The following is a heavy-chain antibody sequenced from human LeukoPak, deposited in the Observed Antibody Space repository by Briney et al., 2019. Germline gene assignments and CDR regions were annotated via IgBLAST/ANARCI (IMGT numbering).Heavy chain of an antibody. Sequence: PSETLCLTCTVSGCSINSGSYYWSWIRQPAGKGLEWIGRIYTSGSTNYNPPLKSRVTISVDTSKNQFSLKLSSVTAADTAVYYCARRGGHGGSFDYWGQGTLVTVSS. V-gene: IGHV4-61*02. CDR3: ARRGGHGGSFDY. D-gene: IGHD4-23*01. CDR1: GCSINSGSYY. CDR2: IYTSGST. J-gene: IGHJ4*02.